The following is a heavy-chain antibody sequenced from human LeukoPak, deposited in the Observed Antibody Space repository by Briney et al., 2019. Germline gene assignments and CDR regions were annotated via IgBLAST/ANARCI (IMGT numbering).Heavy chain of an antibody. CDR3: ARKKSSSWYEWWFDP. V-gene: IGHV5-51*01. D-gene: IGHD6-13*01. CDR1: GYSFTSYW. CDR2: IYPGDSDT. J-gene: IGHJ5*02. Sequence: GESLKISCKGSGYSFTSYWIGWVRQMPGKGLEWMGIIYPGDSDTRYSPSFQGQVTISADKSISTAYLQWSSLKASDTAMYYCARKKSSSWYEWWFDPWGQGTLVTVSS.